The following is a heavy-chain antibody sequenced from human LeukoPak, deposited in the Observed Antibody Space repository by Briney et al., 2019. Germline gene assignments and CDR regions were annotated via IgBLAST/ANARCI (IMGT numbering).Heavy chain of an antibody. Sequence: SETLSLTCSVSGDSISSYFWAWIRQPPGKGLEWIGYVCYNGTTNYNPSLRNRVAISIDTSKNQFSLKLNSVTAADTAVYYCARVRSAFDIWRQGTMVTVSS. J-gene: IGHJ3*02. D-gene: IGHD3-3*01. CDR2: VCYNGTT. CDR3: ARVRSAFDI. CDR1: GDSISSYF. V-gene: IGHV4-59*12.